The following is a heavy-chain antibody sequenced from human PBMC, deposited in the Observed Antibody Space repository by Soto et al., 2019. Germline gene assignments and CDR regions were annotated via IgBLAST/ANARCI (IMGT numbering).Heavy chain of an antibody. CDR3: VRPTVVGSTVRFFFDY. CDR1: GYTFSSYY. D-gene: IGHD1-26*01. CDR2: INPGGGST. Sequence: GASVKVSCKASGYTFSSYYIHWVRQAPGQGLEWMGVINPGGGSTNYAQKFKGRLTVTRDTTTSTVYLELSSLTSEDTAVYYCVRPTVVGSTVRFFFDYWGQGTLVTVSS. V-gene: IGHV1-46*01. J-gene: IGHJ4*01.